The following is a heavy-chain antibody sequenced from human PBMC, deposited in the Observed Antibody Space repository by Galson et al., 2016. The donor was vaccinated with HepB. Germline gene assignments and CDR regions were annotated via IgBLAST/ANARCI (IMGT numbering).Heavy chain of an antibody. V-gene: IGHV3-30*18. J-gene: IGHJ4*02. Sequence: SLRLSCAASGFTFSDFGMHWVRQTPGKGLEWVAVISYDGRNEYYADSVKGRFTVSRDNSKNTLYLQMNSLRGEETAVYYCAKQSRDRMSIDHDSWSGALDNWGQGTLVTVSS. CDR3: AKQSRDRMSIDHDSWSGALDN. CDR2: ISYDGRNE. CDR1: GFTFSDFG. D-gene: IGHD3-3*01.